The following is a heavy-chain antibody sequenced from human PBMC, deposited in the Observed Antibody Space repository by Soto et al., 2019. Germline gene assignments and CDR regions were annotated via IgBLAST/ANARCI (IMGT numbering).Heavy chain of an antibody. Sequence: QVQLVESGGGLVKPGGSLRLSCAASGFTFSDYYMSWIRQAPGKGLEWVSYISSSGSTIYYADSVKGRFTISRDNAKNSLYLQMNSLRAEDTAVYYCASYTGYSSGWYRSSYYYGMDVWGQGTKVTVSS. V-gene: IGHV3-11*01. J-gene: IGHJ6*02. CDR2: ISSSGSTI. D-gene: IGHD6-19*01. CDR3: ASYTGYSSGWYRSSYYYGMDV. CDR1: GFTFSDYY.